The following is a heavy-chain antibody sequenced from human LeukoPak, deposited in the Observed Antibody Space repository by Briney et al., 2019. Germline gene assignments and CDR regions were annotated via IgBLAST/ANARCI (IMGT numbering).Heavy chain of an antibody. CDR1: GGTFSSYT. J-gene: IGHJ6*02. D-gene: IGHD3-22*01. CDR3: ARSTPDYDSSGYYGRYMSYGMDV. V-gene: IGHV1-69*02. Sequence: SVRVSCKASGGTFSSYTISWVRQAPGQGLEWMGRIIPILGIANYAQKFQGRVTITADKSTSTAYMELSSLRSEDTAVYYCARSTPDYDSSGYYGRYMSYGMDVWGQGTTVTVSS. CDR2: IIPILGIA.